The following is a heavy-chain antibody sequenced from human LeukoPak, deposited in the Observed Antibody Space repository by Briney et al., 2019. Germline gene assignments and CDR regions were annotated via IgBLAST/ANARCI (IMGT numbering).Heavy chain of an antibody. V-gene: IGHV1-2*02. CDR3: ARDRRSAVVPDTRYYYYYYMGV. CDR1: GYTFTGYY. J-gene: IGHJ6*03. D-gene: IGHD5-18*01. Sequence: GASVKVSCKASGYTFTGYYMHWVRQAPGQGLEWMGWINPNSGGTNYAQKFQGRVTMTRDTSISTAYMELSRLRSDDTAVYYCARDRRSAVVPDTRYYYYYYMGVWGKGTTVTVSS. CDR2: INPNSGGT.